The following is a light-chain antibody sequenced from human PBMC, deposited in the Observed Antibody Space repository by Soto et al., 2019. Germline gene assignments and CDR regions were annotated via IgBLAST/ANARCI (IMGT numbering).Light chain of an antibody. J-gene: IGKJ2*01. V-gene: IGKV3-20*01. Sequence: EIVLTQSPGTLSLSPGERATLSCRASHIVSSSYLAWYQQKPGQAPRLLIYGASSRATGIPDRFSGSGSGTDFTITISRLEPEDFAVYSCQQYGSSPPYTFGQGTRLEIK. CDR1: HIVSSSY. CDR3: QQYGSSPPYT. CDR2: GAS.